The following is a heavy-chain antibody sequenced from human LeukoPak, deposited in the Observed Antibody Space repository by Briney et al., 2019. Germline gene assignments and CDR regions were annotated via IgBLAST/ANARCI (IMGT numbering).Heavy chain of an antibody. J-gene: IGHJ5*02. V-gene: IGHV4-39*07. D-gene: IGHD3-3*01. CDR2: IYSSGST. Sequence: SETLSLTCTVSGGSISSSYYYWGWIRQPPGKGLEWIGSIYSSGSTYYNPSLKSRVTISVDTSKNQFSLKLSSVTAADTAVYYCARGRGRGVLRFLEWLHDNWFDPWGQGTLVTVSS. CDR1: GGSISSSYYY. CDR3: ARGRGRGVLRFLEWLHDNWFDP.